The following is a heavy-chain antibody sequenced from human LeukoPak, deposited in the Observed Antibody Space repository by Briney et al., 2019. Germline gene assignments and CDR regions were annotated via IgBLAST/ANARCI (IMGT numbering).Heavy chain of an antibody. CDR3: AADPYYYDSSGYSNWFDP. J-gene: IGHJ5*02. V-gene: IGHV1-58*01. CDR1: GFTFTSSA. D-gene: IGHD3-22*01. CDR2: VVVGSGNT. Sequence: SVKVSCKASGFTFTSSAVQWVRQARGQRLEWIGWVVVGSGNTNYAQKFQERVTITRDMSTSTAYMELSSLRSEDTAVYYCAADPYYYDSSGYSNWFDPWGQGTLVTVSS.